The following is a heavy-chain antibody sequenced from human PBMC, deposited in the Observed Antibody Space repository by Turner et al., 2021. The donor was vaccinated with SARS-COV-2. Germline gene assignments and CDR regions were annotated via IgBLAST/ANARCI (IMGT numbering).Heavy chain of an antibody. J-gene: IGHJ6*02. CDR1: GFTVSSNY. CDR2: ISSGGNT. CDR3: ASGGEFQLLHYYGMDV. Sequence: EVQLVETGGGLIQPGGSLRLSCADSGFTVSSNYMSWVRQAPGKWLEWVSVISSGGNTYYADSVKGRFTISRDNSKNTLYLQMNSLRAEDTAVYYCASGGEFQLLHYYGMDVWGQGTTVTVSS. V-gene: IGHV3-53*02. D-gene: IGHD2-2*01.